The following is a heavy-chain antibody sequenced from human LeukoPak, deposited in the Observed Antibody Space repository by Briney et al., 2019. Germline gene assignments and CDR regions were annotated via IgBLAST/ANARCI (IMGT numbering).Heavy chain of an antibody. CDR1: GLTFSSHW. D-gene: IGHD5-18*01. Sequence: PGGSLRLSCAASGLTFSSHWMHWVRQAPGKGLVWVSRITNDGSSTTYADSVKGRFTISRDNAKNSLYLQMDSLRAEDTAVYYCARDTRYSYGSGYCFDYWGQGTLVTVSS. CDR2: ITNDGSST. V-gene: IGHV3-74*01. J-gene: IGHJ4*02. CDR3: ARDTRYSYGSGYCFDY.